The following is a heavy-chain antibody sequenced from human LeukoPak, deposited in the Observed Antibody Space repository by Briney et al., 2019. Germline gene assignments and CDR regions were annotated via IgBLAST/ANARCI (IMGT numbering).Heavy chain of an antibody. V-gene: IGHV3-74*01. CDR3: ARDEGWYYFDY. CDR1: GFTFSPYW. D-gene: IGHD6-19*01. Sequence: PGGSLRLSCAASGFTFSPYWMHWVRQAPGKGLVWVSRVNSDGTSTAYADSVKGRFTISRDNAKNTLYLQMNSLRADDMAVYYCARDEGWYYFDYWGQGALVTVSS. CDR2: VNSDGTST. J-gene: IGHJ4*02.